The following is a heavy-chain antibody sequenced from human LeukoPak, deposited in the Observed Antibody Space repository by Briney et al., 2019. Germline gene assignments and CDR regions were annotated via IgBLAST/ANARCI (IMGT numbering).Heavy chain of an antibody. J-gene: IGHJ4*02. CDR2: IYTSGST. D-gene: IGHD3-3*01. CDR3: AAHRYDFWSGYYEEVGDYFDY. Sequence: SETLSLTCTVSGGSNSSYYWSWIRQPAGKGLEWIGRIYTSGSTNYNPSLKSRVTMSVDTSKNQFSLKLSSVTAADTAVYYCAAHRYDFWSGYYEEVGDYFDYWGQGTLVTVSS. CDR1: GGSNSSYY. V-gene: IGHV4-4*07.